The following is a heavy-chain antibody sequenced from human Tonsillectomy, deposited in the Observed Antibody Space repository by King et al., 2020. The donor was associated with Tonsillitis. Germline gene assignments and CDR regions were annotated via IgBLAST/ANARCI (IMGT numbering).Heavy chain of an antibody. Sequence: VQLVESGGGLVHPGGSLRLSCAASGFMFDDCAMHWVRQAPGKGLGWVSGINWSGGSLGYTGSVKGRFTISRDNAKNSLYLQMNSLRAEDTALYYCAKGIFGMITPFDYWGQGTLVTVSS. CDR2: INWSGGSL. J-gene: IGHJ4*02. CDR3: AKGIFGMITPFDY. D-gene: IGHD3-16*01. V-gene: IGHV3-9*01. CDR1: GFMFDDCA.